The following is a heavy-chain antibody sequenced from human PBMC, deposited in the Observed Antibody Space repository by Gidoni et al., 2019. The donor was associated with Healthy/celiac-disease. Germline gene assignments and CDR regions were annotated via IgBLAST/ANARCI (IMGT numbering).Heavy chain of an antibody. V-gene: IGHV3-30-3*01. D-gene: IGHD4-4*01. CDR3: ARYYSNYVDY. J-gene: IGHJ4*02. CDR1: GFTFSSYA. CDR2: ISYDGSNK. Sequence: QVPLVESGGGVVQPGRSLRLSCAASGFTFSSYAMHCVRQAPGKGLEWVAVISYDGSNKYYADSVKGRFTISRDNSKNTLYLQMNSLRAEDTAVYYCARYYSNYVDYWGQGTLVTVSS.